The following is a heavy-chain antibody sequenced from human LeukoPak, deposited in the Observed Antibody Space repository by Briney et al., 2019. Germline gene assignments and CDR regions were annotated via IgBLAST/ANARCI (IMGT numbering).Heavy chain of an antibody. CDR3: ARVKPVAGTLPHLLDY. D-gene: IGHD6-19*01. CDR1: GGSFSGYY. Sequence: SETLSLACAVYGGSFSGYYWSWIRQPPGKRLEWIGEINHRGSTNYNPSLKRRVTILKDTSKNQFSLKLRSVTVADTAVYYCARVKPVAGTLPHLLDYWGQGTLVTASS. V-gene: IGHV4-34*01. J-gene: IGHJ4*02. CDR2: INHRGST.